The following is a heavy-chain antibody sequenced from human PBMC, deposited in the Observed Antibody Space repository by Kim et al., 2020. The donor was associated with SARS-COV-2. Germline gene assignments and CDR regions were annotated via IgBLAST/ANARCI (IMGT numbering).Heavy chain of an antibody. CDR1: GFTFNSYA. D-gene: IGHD6-19*01. CDR2: ISGSGDST. CDR3: AKPPLSCVAVAQITSFD. Sequence: GGSLRLSCAASGFTFNSYAMSWVCQAPGKGLEWLSAISGSGDSTNYADSVKGRFIISRDNSKNTLYLHMNSLRAEDTALYYCAKPPLSCVAVAQITSFD. J-gene: IGHJ4*01. V-gene: IGHV3-23*01.